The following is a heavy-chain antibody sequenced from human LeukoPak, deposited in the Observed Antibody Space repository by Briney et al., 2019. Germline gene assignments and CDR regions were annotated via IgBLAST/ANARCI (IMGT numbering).Heavy chain of an antibody. CDR3: TTDWYYYDSSGYYPIF. CDR1: GFPFSDVW. CDR2: IKRKTDGGTA. D-gene: IGHD3-22*01. Sequence: GGSLRLSCAASGFPFSDVWMSWVRQAPGKGLEWVGRIKRKTDGGTADYAAPVKGRFTFSRDDSKNTLYLQMSSLKTEDTAVYYCTTDWYYYDSSGYYPIFWGQGTLVTVSS. V-gene: IGHV3-15*01. J-gene: IGHJ4*02.